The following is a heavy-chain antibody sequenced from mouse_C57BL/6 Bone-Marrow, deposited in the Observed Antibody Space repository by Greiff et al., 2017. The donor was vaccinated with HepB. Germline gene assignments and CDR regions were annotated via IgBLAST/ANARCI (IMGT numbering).Heavy chain of an antibody. CDR3: ARWPGGALFAY. CDR1: GYTFTDYY. V-gene: IGHV1-26*01. CDR2: INPNNGGT. Sequence: VQLQQSGPELVKPGASVKISCKASGYTFTDYYMNWVKQSHGKSLEWIGDINPNNGGTSYNQKFKGKATLTVDKSSSTAYMELRSLTSEDSAVYNCARWPGGALFAYWGQGTLVTVSA. J-gene: IGHJ3*01.